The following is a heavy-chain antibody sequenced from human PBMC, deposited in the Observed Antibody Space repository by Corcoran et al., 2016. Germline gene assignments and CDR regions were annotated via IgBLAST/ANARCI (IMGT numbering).Heavy chain of an antibody. CDR1: GGSFSGYY. V-gene: IGHV4-34*01. J-gene: IGHJ4*02. D-gene: IGHD2-2*02. CDR3: ARGRCSSTSCYRDVDY. CDR2: INHSGST. Sequence: QVQLQQWGAGLLKPSETLSLTCAVYGGSFSGYYWSWIRQPPGKGLEWIGEINHSGSTNYNPSLKSRVTISVDTSKNQLSRKLSSVTAADTAVYYCARGRCSSTSCYRDVDYWGQGTLVTVSS.